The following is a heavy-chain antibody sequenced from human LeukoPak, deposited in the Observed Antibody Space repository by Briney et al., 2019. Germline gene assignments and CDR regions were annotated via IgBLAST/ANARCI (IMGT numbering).Heavy chain of an antibody. J-gene: IGHJ3*02. CDR3: ARDVSGRNAFDI. CDR2: VYIGGST. D-gene: IGHD3-10*01. V-gene: IGHV4-59*02. Sequence: PSETLSLTCTVSNASVSTHYWNWIRQPPGKGLEWIVYVYIGGSTNFYPSLKDRLTLSLDSYKNQFSLNLKSVAAADSALYYCARDVSGRNAFDIWGQGTKVTVS. CDR1: NASVSTHY.